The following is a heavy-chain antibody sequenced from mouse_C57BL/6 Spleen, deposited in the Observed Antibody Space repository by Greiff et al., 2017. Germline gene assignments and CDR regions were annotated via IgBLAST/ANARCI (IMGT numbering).Heavy chain of an antibody. Sequence: QVQLQQSGAELARPGASVKMSCKASGYTFTSYTMPWVKQRPGQGLEWIGYINPSSGYTKYNQKFKDKATLTADKSSSTAYMQLSSLTSEDSAVYYCARKDYGRGYFDVWGTGTTVTVSS. J-gene: IGHJ1*03. CDR2: INPSSGYT. CDR1: GYTFTSYT. CDR3: ARKDYGRGYFDV. D-gene: IGHD1-1*01. V-gene: IGHV1-4*01.